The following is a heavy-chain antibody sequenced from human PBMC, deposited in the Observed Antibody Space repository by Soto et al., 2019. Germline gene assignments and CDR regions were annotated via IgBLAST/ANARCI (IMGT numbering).Heavy chain of an antibody. J-gene: IGHJ4*02. CDR3: ARRTNQDRYYDFWSGYPEYYFDY. CDR2: IYYSGST. D-gene: IGHD3-3*01. CDR1: GGSISSSSYY. V-gene: IGHV4-39*01. Sequence: SETLSLTCTVSGGSISSSSYYWGWIRQPPGKGLEWIGSIYYSGSTYYNPSLKSRVTISVDTSKNQFSLKLSSVTAADTAVYYCARRTNQDRYYDFWSGYPEYYFDYWGQGTLVTVSS.